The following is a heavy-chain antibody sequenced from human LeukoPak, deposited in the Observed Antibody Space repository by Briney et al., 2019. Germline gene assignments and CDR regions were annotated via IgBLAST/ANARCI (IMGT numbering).Heavy chain of an antibody. CDR3: ARRGYCSSTNCYGAHYYYYYMDV. Sequence: AESLKISCKGSGYSITSYWIGWVRQMPGRSLEWMVIFYRSDSGTRYSPSFQGQVTISADKSISTAYLQWSSLKASDTAMYYCARRGYCSSTNCYGAHYYYYYMDVWGKGTTVTVSS. J-gene: IGHJ6*03. CDR2: FYRSDSGT. D-gene: IGHD2-2*03. V-gene: IGHV5-51*01. CDR1: GYSITSYW.